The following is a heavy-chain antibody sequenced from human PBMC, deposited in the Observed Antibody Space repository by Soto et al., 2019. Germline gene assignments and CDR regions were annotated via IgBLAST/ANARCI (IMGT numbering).Heavy chain of an antibody. V-gene: IGHV3-64D*08. CDR1: GFTFSSYA. Sequence: GGSLRLSCSASGFTFSSYAMHWVRQAPGKGLEYVSAISSNGGSTYYADSVKGRFTISRDNSKNTLYLQMSSLRAEDTAVYYCVKDQERSGDYDILTGYDYWGQGTLVTVSS. CDR2: ISSNGGST. D-gene: IGHD3-9*01. J-gene: IGHJ4*02. CDR3: VKDQERSGDYDILTGYDY.